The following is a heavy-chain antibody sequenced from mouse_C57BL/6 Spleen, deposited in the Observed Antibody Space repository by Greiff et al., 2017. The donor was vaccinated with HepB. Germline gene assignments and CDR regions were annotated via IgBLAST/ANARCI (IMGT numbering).Heavy chain of an antibody. D-gene: IGHD1-1*01. CDR2: INPNNGGT. Sequence: VQLQQSGPELVKPGASVKISCKASGYTFTDYYMNWVKQSHGKSLEWIGDINPNNGGTSYNQKFKGKATLTVDKSSSTAYMELRSLTSEDSAVYYCARYPYYGSSYFDYWGQGTTLTVSS. V-gene: IGHV1-26*01. CDR3: ARYPYYGSSYFDY. J-gene: IGHJ2*01. CDR1: GYTFTDYY.